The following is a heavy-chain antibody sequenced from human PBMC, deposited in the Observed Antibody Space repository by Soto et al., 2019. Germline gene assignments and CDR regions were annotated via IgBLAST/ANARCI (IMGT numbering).Heavy chain of an antibody. D-gene: IGHD2-15*01. Sequence: PGGSLRLSCVASGFTFGNYAIPWVRQAPGKGLEWVSAVSGNQGSIYYADSVKARFTVSRDNSKNTLYLQMNSLRAEDTAVYYCSKTNVAEPAAVDDFDIWGQGTLVTVSS. CDR2: VSGNQGSI. J-gene: IGHJ3*02. CDR1: GFTFGNYA. V-gene: IGHV3-23*01. CDR3: SKTNVAEPAAVDDFDI.